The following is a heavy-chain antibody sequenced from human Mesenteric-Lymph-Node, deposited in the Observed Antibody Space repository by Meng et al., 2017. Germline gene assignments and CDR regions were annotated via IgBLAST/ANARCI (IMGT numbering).Heavy chain of an antibody. Sequence: QVQLAQSGSELNTPGASVKASCKASGYTFSSRARNWVRQAPGQGLEWMGWINTNSGNPMYAQGFTGRCVFSLDTSVSTAYLQISSLKAEDTAVYYCAREGAVAGHGMDVWGQGTTVTVSS. CDR2: INTNSGNP. CDR3: AREGAVAGHGMDV. D-gene: IGHD6-19*01. V-gene: IGHV7-4-1*02. J-gene: IGHJ6*02. CDR1: GYTFSSRA.